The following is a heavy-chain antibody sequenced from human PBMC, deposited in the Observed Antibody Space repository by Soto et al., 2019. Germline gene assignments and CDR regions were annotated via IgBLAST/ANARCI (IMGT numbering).Heavy chain of an antibody. Sequence: QVQLVESGGGLVQPGGSLRLSCAASGFTFSSYGMHWVRQAPGKGLEWVAVIWYDGSNTKYADSVKGRFTMSRDNSKNTQYLQMNSLRAEDTAVYYCARAGSSYGRSDYWGQGTLVTVSS. D-gene: IGHD5-18*01. J-gene: IGHJ4*02. CDR3: ARAGSSYGRSDY. CDR2: IWYDGSNT. V-gene: IGHV3-33*01. CDR1: GFTFSSYG.